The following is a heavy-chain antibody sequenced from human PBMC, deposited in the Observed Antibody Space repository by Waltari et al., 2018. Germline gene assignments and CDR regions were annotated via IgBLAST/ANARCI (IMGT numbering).Heavy chain of an antibody. V-gene: IGHV3-53*01. D-gene: IGHD5-12*01. Sequence: EVQLVESGGGLIQPGGSLRLPCAASGFTVFSNSLSWVGQAPGKGLGWVSVIYSGGGTTAYAESVKGRFTISRDDSRNIGYLQMNSLRADDTAVYYCARDRGASGYDFDYWGQGVLVTVSS. CDR2: IYSGGGTT. CDR1: GFTVFSNS. CDR3: ARDRGASGYDFDY. J-gene: IGHJ4*02.